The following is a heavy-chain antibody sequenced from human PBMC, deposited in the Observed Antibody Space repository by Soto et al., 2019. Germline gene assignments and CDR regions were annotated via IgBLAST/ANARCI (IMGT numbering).Heavy chain of an antibody. V-gene: IGHV3-23*01. J-gene: IGHJ4*02. CDR1: GFTFNSYA. CDR2: ISGNGGNT. CDR3: AKTGGGGSGWYFDN. Sequence: GGSLRLSCVASGFTFNSYAMSWVRQSPGKGLEWVSTISGNGGNTYYTDSVKGRFTISRDNSGNTLPLQMNSLRAEDTAIYYCAKTGGGGSGWYFDNWGQGTLVTVSS. D-gene: IGHD6-19*01.